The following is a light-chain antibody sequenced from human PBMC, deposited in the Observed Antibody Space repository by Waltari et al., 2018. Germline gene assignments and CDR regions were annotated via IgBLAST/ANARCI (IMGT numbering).Light chain of an antibody. CDR2: GAS. Sequence: EILLTQSPATLSVSPGERATLSCRASQRVNSNLAWYQQKPGQAPRLLIYGASTRATGVPARFSGSGSGTDFTLTISSLQSEDFAVYYCQQYNNWPPGRTFGQGTKVEI. CDR1: QRVNSN. CDR3: QQYNNWPPGRT. J-gene: IGKJ1*01. V-gene: IGKV3-15*01.